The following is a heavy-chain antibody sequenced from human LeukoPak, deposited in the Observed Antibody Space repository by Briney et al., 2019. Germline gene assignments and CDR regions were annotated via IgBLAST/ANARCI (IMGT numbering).Heavy chain of an antibody. CDR2: MNPNSGNT. J-gene: IGHJ6*03. V-gene: IGHV1-8*01. Sequence: ASVKVSCKASGYTFTSYDINWVRQATGQGLEWMGWMNPNSGNTGYAQKFQGRVTMTRNTSISTAYMELSSLRSEDTAVYYCARGPGTALKYDYYYYYVDVWGKGTTVTVSS. D-gene: IGHD5-18*01. CDR3: ARGPGTALKYDYYYYYVDV. CDR1: GYTFTSYD.